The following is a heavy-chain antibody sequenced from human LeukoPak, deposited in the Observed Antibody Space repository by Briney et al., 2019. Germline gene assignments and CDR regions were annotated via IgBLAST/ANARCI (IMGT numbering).Heavy chain of an antibody. CDR1: CGSFSGYS. D-gene: IGHD3-10*01. Sequence: SETLSLTCAVFCGSFSGYSLNWIRQSPGKGLEWIGEINHSGSTNYKPSLKSRVTISVDTSKNQFSLKLSSVTAADTAVYYCARDQEYYYGSGHSWFDPWGQGTLVTVSS. CDR2: INHSGST. J-gene: IGHJ5*02. V-gene: IGHV4-34*01. CDR3: ARDQEYYYGSGHSWFDP.